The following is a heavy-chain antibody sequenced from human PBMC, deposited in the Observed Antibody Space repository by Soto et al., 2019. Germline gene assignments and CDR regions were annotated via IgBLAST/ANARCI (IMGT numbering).Heavy chain of an antibody. CDR1: GFTFSSYY. CDR3: ARDRGYCSGGTCYSVLDY. J-gene: IGHJ4*02. CDR2: IKHDGSET. D-gene: IGHD2-15*01. V-gene: IGHV3-7*01. Sequence: GGSLSLSCAASGFTFSSYYMNWVRQAPGKGLEWVANIKHDGSETYYVDSVKGRFTISRDNAKSSLYLQMNSLRVEDTAVYYCARDRGYCSGGTCYSVLDYWGQGTLVTVSS.